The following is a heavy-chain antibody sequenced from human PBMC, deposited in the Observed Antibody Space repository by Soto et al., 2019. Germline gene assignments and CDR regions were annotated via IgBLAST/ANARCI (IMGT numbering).Heavy chain of an antibody. J-gene: IGHJ4*02. CDR2: IYHSGST. Sequence: SETLSLTCAVSGGSISSGGYSWSWIRQPPGKGLEWIGYIYHSGSTYYNPSLKSRVTISVDRSKNQFSLKLSSVTAADTAVYYCARARDGYQIFDYWGQGTLVTVS. CDR1: GGSISSGGYS. V-gene: IGHV4-30-2*01. D-gene: IGHD5-12*01. CDR3: ARARDGYQIFDY.